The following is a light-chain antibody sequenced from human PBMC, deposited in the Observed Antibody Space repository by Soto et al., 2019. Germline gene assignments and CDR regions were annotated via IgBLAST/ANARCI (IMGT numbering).Light chain of an antibody. CDR2: TDN. J-gene: IGLJ3*02. Sequence: QSVLTQPPSASGTPGQRVTISCSGSNSNIGSHTVNWYQQLPGTAPKLLIYTDNQRPSGVPDRFSDSKSGTSASLAISGLQSEDEAEYYCAAWADSLQAWVFGGGTKLTVL. V-gene: IGLV1-44*01. CDR1: NSNIGSHT. CDR3: AAWADSLQAWV.